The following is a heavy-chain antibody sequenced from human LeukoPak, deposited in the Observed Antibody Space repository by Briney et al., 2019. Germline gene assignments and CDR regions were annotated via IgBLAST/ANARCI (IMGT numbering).Heavy chain of an antibody. CDR2: IYPGDSDT. CDR3: ARHRTSSYCSSTRCYTADAFDV. V-gene: IGHV5-51*01. CDR1: GYIFTNYR. J-gene: IGHJ3*01. Sequence: GKSLKISCRASGYIFTNYRIAWVRQMPGKGLEWMGVIYPGDSDTRYSPSFQGHVTISADKSVSTAYLQWSGLKASDTAIYYCARHRTSSYCSSTRCYTADAFDVWGHGTVVTVS. D-gene: IGHD2-2*02.